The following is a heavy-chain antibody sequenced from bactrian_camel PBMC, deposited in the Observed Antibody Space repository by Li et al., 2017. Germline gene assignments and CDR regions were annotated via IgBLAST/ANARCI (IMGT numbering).Heavy chain of an antibody. V-gene: IGHV3S53*01. CDR2: FNSAGRT. CDR1: GITYNRRC. Sequence: QVQLVESGGGSVQAGGSLRLSFAASGITYNRRCVGWFRQPPGKEREMVARFNSAGRTTYADSVKGRFTISKDPAENTLYLQMNSLAPEDTAMYYCAAGGAWYSYSCNANEFRYWGQGTQVTVS. CDR3: AAGGAWYSYSCNANEFRY. J-gene: IGHJ6*01. D-gene: IGHD1*01.